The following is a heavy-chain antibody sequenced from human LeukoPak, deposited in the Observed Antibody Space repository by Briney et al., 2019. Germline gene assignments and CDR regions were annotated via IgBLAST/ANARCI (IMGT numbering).Heavy chain of an antibody. Sequence: GGSLRLSCAASGFTFSTYSFNWVRQAPGKGLEWVSYISSSTTIYYADSVKGRFTISRDDAKNSLYLQMNSLRAEDTAVYYCARAYSGGGIVVVPAANWGQGTLVTVSS. J-gene: IGHJ4*02. CDR2: ISSSTTI. CDR1: GFTFSTYS. V-gene: IGHV3-48*04. D-gene: IGHD2-2*01. CDR3: ARAYSGGGIVVVPAAN.